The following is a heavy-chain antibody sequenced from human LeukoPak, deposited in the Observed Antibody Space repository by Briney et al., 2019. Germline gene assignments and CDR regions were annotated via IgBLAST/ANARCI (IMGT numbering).Heavy chain of an antibody. CDR1: GFTFSNYW. D-gene: IGHD2-2*01. J-gene: IGHJ5*02. CDR3: ARGGAPYCSSTSCYGDRFDP. V-gene: IGHV3-7*05. CDR2: IKQDGSEK. Sequence: GGSLRLSCAASGFTFSNYWMSWVRQAPGKGLEWVANIKQDGSEKYYVDSVKGRFTISRDNAKNSLYLQMISLRAEDTAVYYCARGGAPYCSSTSCYGDRFDPWGQGTLVTVSS.